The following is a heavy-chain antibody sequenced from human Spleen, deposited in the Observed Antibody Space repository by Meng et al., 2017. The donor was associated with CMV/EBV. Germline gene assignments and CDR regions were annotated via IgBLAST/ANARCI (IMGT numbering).Heavy chain of an antibody. V-gene: IGHV1-18*01. CDR1: TSYA. Sequence: TSYAVSWVRQAPGHGLEWMGWISGYNGNTNYAQKFQGRVTMTTDTSTSTAYMELRSLRPDDTAVYYCARGDCSSTSCAWSVGAEYFDYWGQGTLVTVSS. J-gene: IGHJ4*02. CDR3: ARGDCSSTSCAWSVGAEYFDY. CDR2: ISGYNGNT. D-gene: IGHD2-2*01.